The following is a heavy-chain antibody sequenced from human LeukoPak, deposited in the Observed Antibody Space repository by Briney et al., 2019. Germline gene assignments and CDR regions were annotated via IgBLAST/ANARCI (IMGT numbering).Heavy chain of an antibody. CDR1: GYSFSGYH. CDR2: INPNSGGT. D-gene: IGHD3-10*01. V-gene: IGHV1-2*02. CDR3: VRDLGGRSGTAFDY. Sequence: GASVKVSCKASGYSFSGYHMHWVRQAPGQGLEWMGWINPNSGGTNYAQKFQGRVTMTRDTSITTAYMELSSLRSDDTSVYYCVRDLGGRSGTAFDYWGQGTLVTVFS. J-gene: IGHJ4*02.